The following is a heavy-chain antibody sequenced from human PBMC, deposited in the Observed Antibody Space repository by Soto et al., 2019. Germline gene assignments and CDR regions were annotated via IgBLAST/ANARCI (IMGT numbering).Heavy chain of an antibody. CDR1: GFTFDDYA. J-gene: IGHJ6*02. Sequence: PGGSLRLSCAASGFTFDDYAVHWVRQPPGKGLEWVSGITWNSGNKYYADSVKGRFTISRDNSKNTLYLQMNSLRAEDTAVYYCAKDLAGRQLVLYYYYGMDVWGQGTTVTVSS. D-gene: IGHD6-6*01. CDR2: ITWNSGNK. CDR3: AKDLAGRQLVLYYYYGMDV. V-gene: IGHV3-9*01.